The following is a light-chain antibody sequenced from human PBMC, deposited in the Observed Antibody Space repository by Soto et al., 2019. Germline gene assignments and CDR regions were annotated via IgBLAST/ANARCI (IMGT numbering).Light chain of an antibody. V-gene: IGLV2-8*01. CDR1: SSDVGGYNY. CDR3: SSYAGNNVVI. CDR2: EVT. J-gene: IGLJ2*01. Sequence: QSVLTQPPSASGSPSQSVTISCTGTSSDVGGYNYVSWYQQHPGKVPKLLIYEVTRRPSGVPDRFSGSKSGNTASLTVSALQAEDEAHYYCSSYAGNNVVIFGGGTKLTVL.